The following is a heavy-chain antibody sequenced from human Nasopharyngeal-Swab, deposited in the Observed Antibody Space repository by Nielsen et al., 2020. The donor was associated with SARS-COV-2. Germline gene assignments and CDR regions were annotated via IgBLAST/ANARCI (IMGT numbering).Heavy chain of an antibody. CDR3: AKAPRGTTMSYFQH. D-gene: IGHD3-10*02. Sequence: GESLKISCAASGFTFSSYAMSWVRQAPGKGLEWVSAISGSGGSTCYADSVKGRFTISRDNSKNTLYLQMNSLRAEDTAVYYCAKAPRGTTMSYFQHWGQGTLVTVSS. CDR1: GFTFSSYA. CDR2: ISGSGGST. V-gene: IGHV3-23*01. J-gene: IGHJ1*01.